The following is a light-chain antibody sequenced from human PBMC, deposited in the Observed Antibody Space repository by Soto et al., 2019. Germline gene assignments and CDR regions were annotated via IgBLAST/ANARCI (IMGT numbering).Light chain of an antibody. CDR1: SSDVGGYNY. CDR2: DVS. V-gene: IGLV2-11*01. CDR3: CSYAGTYTVV. Sequence: QSVLTQPRSVSGSPGQSVTISCTGTSSDVGGYNYVSWYQQHPDKAPKLMIYDVSKRPSGVPDRFSGSKSGNTASLTISGLQAEDEADYYCCSYAGTYTVVFGGGTKVTVL. J-gene: IGLJ2*01.